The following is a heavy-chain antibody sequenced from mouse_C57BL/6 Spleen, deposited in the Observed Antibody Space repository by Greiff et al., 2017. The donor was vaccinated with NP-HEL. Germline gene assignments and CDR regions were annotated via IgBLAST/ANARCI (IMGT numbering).Heavy chain of an antibody. J-gene: IGHJ2*01. CDR3: ARGITTVVGSFDY. D-gene: IGHD1-1*01. V-gene: IGHV1-50*01. CDR1: GYTFTSYW. Sequence: QVQLQQPGAELVKPGASVKLSCKASGYTFTSYWMQWVKQRPGQGLEWIGEIDPSASYTNYNQKFKGKATLTVDTSSSTAYMQLSSLTSEDSAVYYCARGITTVVGSFDYWGQGTTLTVSS. CDR2: IDPSASYT.